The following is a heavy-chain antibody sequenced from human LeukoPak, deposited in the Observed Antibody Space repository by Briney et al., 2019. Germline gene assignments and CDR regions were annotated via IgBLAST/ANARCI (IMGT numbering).Heavy chain of an antibody. Sequence: SETLSLTCAVYGGSFSGYYWSWIRQPPGKGLEWIGEINHSGSTNYNPSLKSRVTISVDTSKNQFSLRLSSVTAADTAVYYCARAGYYDFWSGYYRYYYYMDVWGKGTTVTVSS. CDR1: GGSFSGYY. CDR2: INHSGST. D-gene: IGHD3-3*01. V-gene: IGHV4-34*01. CDR3: ARAGYYDFWSGYYRYYYYMDV. J-gene: IGHJ6*03.